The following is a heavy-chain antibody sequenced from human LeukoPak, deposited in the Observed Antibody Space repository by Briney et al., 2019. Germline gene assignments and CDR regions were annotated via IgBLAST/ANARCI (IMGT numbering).Heavy chain of an antibody. D-gene: IGHD3-22*01. CDR3: ARDFHSGYLGFDY. CDR1: GGSFSGYY. V-gene: IGHV4-34*01. J-gene: IGHJ4*02. CDR2: INHSGST. Sequence: PSETLSLTCAVYGGSFSGYYWSWIRQPPGKGLEWIGEINHSGSTNYNPSLKSRVTISVDTSKNQFSLKLSSVTAADTAVYYCARDFHSGYLGFDYWGQGTLVTVSS.